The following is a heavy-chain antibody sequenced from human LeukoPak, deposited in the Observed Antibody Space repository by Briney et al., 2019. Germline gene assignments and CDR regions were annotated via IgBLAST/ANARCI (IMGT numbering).Heavy chain of an antibody. CDR2: IMSSGGST. CDR3: AKGNSWVDN. Sequence: PGGSLRLSCAASGFTFSTYAMSWVRQAPGKGLEWVSAIMSSGGSTFYADSVRGRFTIFRDNSNYTLYLQMNSLRAEDTAIYYCAKGNSWVDNWGQGTLVTVSS. D-gene: IGHD5-24*01. CDR1: GFTFSTYA. J-gene: IGHJ5*02. V-gene: IGHV3-23*01.